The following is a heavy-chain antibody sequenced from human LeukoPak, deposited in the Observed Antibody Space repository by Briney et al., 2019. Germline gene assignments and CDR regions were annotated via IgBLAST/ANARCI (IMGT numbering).Heavy chain of an antibody. CDR3: AKGAYYYDSSGYYPADY. J-gene: IGHJ4*02. CDR2: INWNSGSI. CDR1: GFSFDDYA. Sequence: PGGSLRLSCAASGFSFDDYAMHWVRQAPGKGLSGFSGINWNSGSIGYADSVKGRFTISRDNANNALYLQMNSLRAEDTALYYCAKGAYYYDSSGYYPADYWGQGTLVTVSS. D-gene: IGHD3-22*01. V-gene: IGHV3-9*01.